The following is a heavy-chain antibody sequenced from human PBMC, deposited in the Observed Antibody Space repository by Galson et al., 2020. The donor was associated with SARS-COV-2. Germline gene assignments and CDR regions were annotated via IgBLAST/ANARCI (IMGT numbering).Heavy chain of an antibody. Sequence: NSGGSLRLSCAASGFTFSSYSMNWVRQAPGKGLEWVSSISSSSSYIYYADSVKGRFTISRDNAKNSLYLQMNSLRAEDTAVYYCASKIPGIAVAGMLYWGQGTLVTVSS. V-gene: IGHV3-21*01. J-gene: IGHJ4*02. CDR3: ASKIPGIAVAGMLY. D-gene: IGHD6-19*01. CDR2: ISSSSSYI. CDR1: GFTFSSYS.